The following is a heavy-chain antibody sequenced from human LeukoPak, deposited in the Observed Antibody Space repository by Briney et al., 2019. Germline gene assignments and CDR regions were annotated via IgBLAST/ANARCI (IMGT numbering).Heavy chain of an antibody. D-gene: IGHD2/OR15-2a*01. J-gene: IGHJ4*02. Sequence: GGSLRLSCAASGFIFSTYAMTWVRQAPGKGLEWVSAISGSGDSAYYADSVKGRFTISRDNAKNSLYLQMNSLRAEDTAVYYCARDGPATFSFDYWGQGTLVTVSS. CDR1: GFIFSTYA. V-gene: IGHV3-23*01. CDR2: ISGSGDSA. CDR3: ARDGPATFSFDY.